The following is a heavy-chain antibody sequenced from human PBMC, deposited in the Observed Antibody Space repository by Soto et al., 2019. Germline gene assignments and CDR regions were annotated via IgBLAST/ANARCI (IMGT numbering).Heavy chain of an antibody. CDR3: AKDISRLVDHPTLTDY. Sequence: GGSLRLACAASGFTFSSYGMHWVRQAPGKGLEWVAVISYDGSNKYYADSVKGRFAISRDNSKNTLYLQMNSLRAEDTAVYYCAKDISRLVDHPTLTDYSGPAPLPSVSS. V-gene: IGHV3-30*18. CDR2: ISYDGSNK. D-gene: IGHD3-9*01. CDR1: GFTFSSYG. J-gene: IGHJ4*02.